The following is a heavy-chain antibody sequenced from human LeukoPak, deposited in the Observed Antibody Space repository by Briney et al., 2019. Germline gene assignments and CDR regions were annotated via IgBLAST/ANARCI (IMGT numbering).Heavy chain of an antibody. CDR3: AKDRRFHYDSSGNYYFDY. CDR1: GFTFSSYW. J-gene: IGHJ4*02. V-gene: IGHV3-74*01. Sequence: PGGSLRLSCAASGFTFSSYWMHWVRQVPGKGLVWVARINSDRSDTAYADSVKGRFTISRDNAKDTLHLQMSSLRAEDTAVYYCAKDRRFHYDSSGNYYFDYWGQGTLVTVSS. D-gene: IGHD3-22*01. CDR2: INSDRSDT.